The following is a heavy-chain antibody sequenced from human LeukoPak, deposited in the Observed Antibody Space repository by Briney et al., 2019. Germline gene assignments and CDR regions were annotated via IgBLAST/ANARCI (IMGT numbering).Heavy chain of an antibody. J-gene: IGHJ6*02. CDR1: GFTFGDHA. D-gene: IGHD5-18*01. Sequence: PGGSLRLSCTVSGFTFGDHAMSWVRQAPGKGLEWVGFIRSKTYGGTTEYAASVKGRFIISRDDSTSIAYLQMNSLETEDTAVHYCTRGPIQLWLYHGMDVWGQGTTVTVSS. CDR3: TRGPIQLWLYHGMDV. CDR2: IRSKTYGGTT. V-gene: IGHV3-49*04.